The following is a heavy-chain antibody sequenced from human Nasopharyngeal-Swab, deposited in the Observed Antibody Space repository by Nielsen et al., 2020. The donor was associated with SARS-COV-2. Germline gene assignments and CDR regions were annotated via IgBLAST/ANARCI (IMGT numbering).Heavy chain of an antibody. Sequence: GESLKISCAASGFTFSAYRMNWVRQAPGKGLEWVSSISSLSTYIHYVDLVKGRFTISRDNAKSSLYLQMNSLRAEDTAVYYCARERGSSGLDGFDIWGQGTMVTVSP. CDR1: GFTFSAYR. CDR3: ARERGSSGLDGFDI. CDR2: ISSLSTYI. V-gene: IGHV3-21*01. D-gene: IGHD6-19*01. J-gene: IGHJ3*02.